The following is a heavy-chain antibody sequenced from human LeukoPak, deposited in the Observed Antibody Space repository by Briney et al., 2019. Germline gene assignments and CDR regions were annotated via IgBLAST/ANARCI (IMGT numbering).Heavy chain of an antibody. V-gene: IGHV1-46*01. CDR2: INPRGTST. CDR3: ARDNSIHERGWWFDP. J-gene: IGHJ5*02. Sequence: GASVKVSCKASGYSFTSHYMHWVRQAPGQGLEWMGLINPRGTSTIYAEKFQGRIIMTRDMSTTTDYMELSSLKSDDTAVYYCARDNSIHERGWWFDPWGQGTLVTVFS. CDR1: GYSFTSHY. D-gene: IGHD4-23*01.